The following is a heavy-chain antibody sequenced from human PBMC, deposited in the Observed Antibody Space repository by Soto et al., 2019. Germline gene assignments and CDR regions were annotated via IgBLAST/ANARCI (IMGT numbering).Heavy chain of an antibody. CDR1: GDTISSSDFY. Sequence: SETLSLTCTASGDTISSSDFYWGWIRQPPGRGLEWIGNIFYSGSTYYNPSLKSRVTISVDTSRNQFSLKLSSVTAADTAVYYCARRTDYGDHSDAFDVWGHGSMVTVSS. D-gene: IGHD4-17*01. J-gene: IGHJ3*01. CDR3: ARRTDYGDHSDAFDV. CDR2: IFYSGST. V-gene: IGHV4-39*01.